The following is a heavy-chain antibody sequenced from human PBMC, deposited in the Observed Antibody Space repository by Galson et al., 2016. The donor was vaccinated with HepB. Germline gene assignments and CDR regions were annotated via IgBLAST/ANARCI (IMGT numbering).Heavy chain of an antibody. Sequence: SVKVSCKASGYSFINYGFSWVRQAPGQGLEWMGWISAYNGNATYAEKFQGRVTLTTDTSTSTAYMELRRLRSDDTAVYYCARDLGVYDYIWGTLNYYYYGMDVWGRGTKVTVSS. CDR3: ARDLGVYDYIWGTLNYYYYGMDV. CDR2: ISAYNGNA. D-gene: IGHD3-16*01. V-gene: IGHV1-18*01. J-gene: IGHJ6*02. CDR1: GYSFINYG.